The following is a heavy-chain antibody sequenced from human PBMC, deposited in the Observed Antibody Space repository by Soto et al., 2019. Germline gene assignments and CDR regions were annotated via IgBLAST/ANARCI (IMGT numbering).Heavy chain of an antibody. CDR2: ISYDGSNK. D-gene: IGHD2-15*01. Sequence: QVQLVESGGGVVQPGRSLRLSCAASGFTFSSYGIHWVRQAPGKGLEWVAVISYDGSNKYYADSVKGRFTISRDNSKNTLYLQMNSLRAEDTAVYYCAKSLVVVAATGPHFVWSSAHVDQTPEYWGQGTLVTVSS. J-gene: IGHJ4*02. CDR1: GFTFSSYG. V-gene: IGHV3-30*18. CDR3: AKSLVVVAATGPHFVWSSAHVDQTPEY.